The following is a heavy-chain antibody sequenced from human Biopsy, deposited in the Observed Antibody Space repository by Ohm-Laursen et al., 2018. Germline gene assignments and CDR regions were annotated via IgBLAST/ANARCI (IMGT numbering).Heavy chain of an antibody. V-gene: IGHV1-69*01. J-gene: IGHJ6*02. Sequence: SSVKVSCKASGGAFTNYAINWVRQAPGHGLEWMGGIITVSETAGYAERFQGRVTITADVTTTTAYMDLSGLRSADTAVYYCVAYPSSGFFENNDDFAMDVWGQGTTVIVSS. CDR1: GGAFTNYA. CDR3: VAYPSSGFFENNDDFAMDV. D-gene: IGHD6-19*01. CDR2: IITVSETA.